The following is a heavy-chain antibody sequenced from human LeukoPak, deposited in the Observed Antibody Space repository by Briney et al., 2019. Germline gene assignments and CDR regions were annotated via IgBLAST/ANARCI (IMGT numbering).Heavy chain of an antibody. Sequence: GGALRLSCAASGFTFSSYSMNWVRQAPGKGREGVSYISSSSSTIYYADSVKGRFTISRDNAKNSLYLQMNSLRAEDTAVYYCARDRTMIVVAPDAFDIWGQGTMVTVSS. J-gene: IGHJ3*02. V-gene: IGHV3-48*01. D-gene: IGHD3-22*01. CDR1: GFTFSSYS. CDR3: ARDRTMIVVAPDAFDI. CDR2: ISSSSSTI.